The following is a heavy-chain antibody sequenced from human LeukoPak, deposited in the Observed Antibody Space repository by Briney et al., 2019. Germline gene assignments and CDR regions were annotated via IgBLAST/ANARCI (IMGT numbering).Heavy chain of an antibody. V-gene: IGHV3-53*01. CDR3: ARGETSSYDY. Sequence: GGSLRLSCAASGFTVSINYMSWDRQAPGKGLEWVSVIYSGGNTYYADSVKGRFTISRDNSKNTVYLQMNSLRAEDTAVYYCARGETSSYDYWGQRTLVTVSS. J-gene: IGHJ4*02. D-gene: IGHD2-2*01. CDR2: IYSGGNT. CDR1: GFTVSINY.